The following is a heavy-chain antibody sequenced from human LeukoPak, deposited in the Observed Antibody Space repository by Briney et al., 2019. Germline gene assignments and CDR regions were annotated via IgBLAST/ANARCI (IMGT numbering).Heavy chain of an antibody. CDR1: GFTFSNAW. Sequence: GGSLRLSCAASGFTFSNAWMSWVRQAPGKGLEWVGRIKSKTDGGTTDYAAPVKGRFTISRDDSKNTLYLQMNSLKTEDTAVYYCTTDKSYYDSSGYYYPFDCWGQGTLVTVSS. CDR3: TTDKSYYDSSGYYYPFDC. J-gene: IGHJ4*02. V-gene: IGHV3-15*01. CDR2: IKSKTDGGTT. D-gene: IGHD3-22*01.